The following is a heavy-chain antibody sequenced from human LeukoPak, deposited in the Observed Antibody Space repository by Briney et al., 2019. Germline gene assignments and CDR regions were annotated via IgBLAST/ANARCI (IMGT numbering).Heavy chain of an antibody. CDR1: GIPFSDYY. CDR2: ISSSSSYT. V-gene: IGHV3-11*03. CDR3: AAGTAADY. D-gene: IGHD6-13*01. J-gene: IGHJ4*02. Sequence: GGSLRPSCVVSGIPFSDYYMNWIRQAPGKGLEWISYISSSSSYTDYADSVKGRLTISRDNTKNILYLQMNRLRVEDTAVYYCAAGTAADYWGLGTLVAVSS.